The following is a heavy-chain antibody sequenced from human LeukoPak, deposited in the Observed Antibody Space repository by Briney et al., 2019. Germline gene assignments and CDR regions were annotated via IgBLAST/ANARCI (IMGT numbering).Heavy chain of an antibody. D-gene: IGHD4-17*01. Sequence: PSETLSLTCTVSGGSISSSSYYWGWIRQPPGKGLEWIGSIFYSGSTYYNPSLKSRVTISVGTSKNQFSLRLSSVTAADTAVYYCARVALGDYAPTYYFDYWGQGTLVTVSS. J-gene: IGHJ4*02. V-gene: IGHV4-39*01. CDR2: IFYSGST. CDR3: ARVALGDYAPTYYFDY. CDR1: GGSISSSSYY.